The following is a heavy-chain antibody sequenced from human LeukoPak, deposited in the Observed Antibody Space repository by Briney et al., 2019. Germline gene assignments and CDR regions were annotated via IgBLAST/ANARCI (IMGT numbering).Heavy chain of an antibody. D-gene: IGHD6-13*01. CDR3: ARVSSSWYYFDY. J-gene: IGHJ4*02. CDR2: ISGYNGNT. V-gene: IGHV1-18*01. CDR1: GFTFTSCG. Sequence: ASVKVSCKASGFTFTSCGFSWVRQAPGQGLEWMGSISGYNGNTNYAQKLQGRVTMHTDTSTSTAYMELRSLISDDTAIYYCARVSSSWYYFDYWGQGTLATVSS.